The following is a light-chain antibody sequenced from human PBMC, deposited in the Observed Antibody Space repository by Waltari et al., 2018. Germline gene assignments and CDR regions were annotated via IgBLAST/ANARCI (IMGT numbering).Light chain of an antibody. Sequence: VVMTQSPATLSVFPGGSASLSCRTNVSLLSNLAWFQQKPGQPPRLLMYDVSTRTADVPVRFTGSGSGAGDEYCLAISSLQPEHCAVYYGQQYNAWPRTFGQGTKVEI. CDR3: QQYNAWPRT. V-gene: IGKV3-15*01. J-gene: IGKJ1*01. CDR1: VSLLSN. CDR2: DVS.